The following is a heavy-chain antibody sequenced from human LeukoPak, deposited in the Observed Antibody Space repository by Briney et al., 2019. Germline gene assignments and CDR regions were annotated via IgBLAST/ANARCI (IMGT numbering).Heavy chain of an antibody. CDR2: SYYSGSA. V-gene: IGHV4-39*01. J-gene: IGHJ4*02. CDR3: ARSSLSGSGGGFDY. D-gene: IGHD3-10*01. Sequence: PSETLSLTCTVSGGSISSRSYYWGWIRQPPGKGLEWIGSSYYSGSAYYNPSRKGRVTIALETSKIQFSLKPSAGTAADTAVYYCARSSLSGSGGGFDYWGQGTLVTVSS. CDR1: GGSISSRSYY.